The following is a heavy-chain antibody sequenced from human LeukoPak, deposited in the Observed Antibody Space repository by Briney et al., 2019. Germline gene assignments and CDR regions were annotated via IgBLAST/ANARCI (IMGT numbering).Heavy chain of an antibody. Sequence: ASVKVSCKASGYTFTSYYMHWVRQAPGQGLEWMGIINPSGGSTSYAQKFQGRVTMTRDTSTSTVYMELSSLRSEDTAVYYCARAALGRITMMVVVTPYYFDYWGQGTLVTVSS. D-gene: IGHD3-22*01. CDR1: GYTFTSYY. J-gene: IGHJ4*02. CDR2: INPSGGST. V-gene: IGHV1-46*01. CDR3: ARAALGRITMMVVVTPYYFDY.